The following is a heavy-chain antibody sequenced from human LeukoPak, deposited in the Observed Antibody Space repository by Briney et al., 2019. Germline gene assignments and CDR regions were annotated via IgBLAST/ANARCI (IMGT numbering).Heavy chain of an antibody. D-gene: IGHD1-26*01. CDR1: GGSISSGSYY. CDR3: ATGIVGATSYNWFDP. Sequence: KTSETLSLTCTVSGGSISSGSYYWSWIRQPAGKGLEWIGRIYTSGSTNYNPSLKSRVTISVDTSKNQFSLKLSSVTAADTAVYYCATGIVGATSYNWFDPWGQGTLVTVSS. CDR2: IYTSGST. J-gene: IGHJ5*02. V-gene: IGHV4-61*02.